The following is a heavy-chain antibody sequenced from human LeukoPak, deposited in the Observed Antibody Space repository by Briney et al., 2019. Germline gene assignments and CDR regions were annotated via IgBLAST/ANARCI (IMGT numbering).Heavy chain of an antibody. J-gene: IGHJ4*02. CDR1: GFTVSNKY. V-gene: IGHV3-66*01. D-gene: IGHD3-22*01. CDR2: IYSGGST. CDR3: ASIMRDYYDSSGTLFDC. Sequence: GGSLRLSCAASGFTVSNKYMSWVRQAQGKGLEWVSIIYSGGSTYYADSVKGRFTLSRDNSKNTLYLQMNSLRAEDTAVYYCASIMRDYYDSSGTLFDCWGQGTLVTVSS.